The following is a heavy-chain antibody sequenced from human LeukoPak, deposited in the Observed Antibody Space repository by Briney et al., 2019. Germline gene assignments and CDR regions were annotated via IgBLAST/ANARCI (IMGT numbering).Heavy chain of an antibody. V-gene: IGHV1-8*01. D-gene: IGHD3-10*01. CDR3: ARSWFGDVYYYGMDV. CDR1: GYTFTSYD. CDR2: MNPNSGNT. J-gene: IGHJ6*02. Sequence: ASVKVSCKASGYTFTSYDINWVRQATEQGLEWMGWMNPNSGNTGYAQKFQGRVTMTRNTSISTAYMELSSLRSEDTAVYYCARSWFGDVYYYGMDVWGQGTTVTVSS.